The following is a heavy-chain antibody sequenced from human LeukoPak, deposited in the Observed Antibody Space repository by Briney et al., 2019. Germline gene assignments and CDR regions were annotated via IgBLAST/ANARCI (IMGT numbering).Heavy chain of an antibody. J-gene: IGHJ4*02. V-gene: IGHV4-4*07. Sequence: SETLSLTCTVSGGSISTFYWSWIRQPAGKGLEWIGRIYSSGSTNYNPSLKRRVTMSVDTSKNQFSLKMYSVTAADAAVYYCARGSLYDYLDYWGQGTLVSVSS. D-gene: IGHD2-8*01. CDR2: IYSSGST. CDR1: GGSISTFY. CDR3: ARGSLYDYLDY.